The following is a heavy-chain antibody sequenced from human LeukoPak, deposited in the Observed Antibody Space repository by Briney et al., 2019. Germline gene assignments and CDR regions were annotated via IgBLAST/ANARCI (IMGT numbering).Heavy chain of an antibody. CDR1: GGSISSGSYY. V-gene: IGHV4-61*02. J-gene: IGHJ4*02. CDR3: ASEYYYDTSGCYSLAH. D-gene: IGHD3-22*01. CDR2: IYTSGST. Sequence: SETLSLTCTVSGGSISSGSYYWSWIRQPAGKGLEWIGRIYTSGSTNYNPSLKSRVTMSVDTSKNQFSLKLSSVTAADTAVYYCASEYYYDTSGCYSLAHWGQGTLVTVSS.